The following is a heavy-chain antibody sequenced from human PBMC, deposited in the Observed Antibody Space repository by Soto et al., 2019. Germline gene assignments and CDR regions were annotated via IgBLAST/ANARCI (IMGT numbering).Heavy chain of an antibody. V-gene: IGHV1-46*01. CDR1: GYTFTSYY. CDR3: ARVPKYSSSLLGEYFDY. J-gene: IGHJ4*02. CDR2: INPSGGST. D-gene: IGHD6-13*01. Sequence: ASVKVSCKASGYTFTSYYMHWVRQAPGQGLEWMGIINPSGGSTSYAQKFQGRVTMTRDTSTSTVYMELSSLRSEDTAVYYCARVPKYSSSLLGEYFDYWGQGTLVTVSS.